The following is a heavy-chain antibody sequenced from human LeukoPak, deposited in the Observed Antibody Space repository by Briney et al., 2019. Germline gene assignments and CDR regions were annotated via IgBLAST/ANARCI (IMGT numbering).Heavy chain of an antibody. CDR3: AARNY. J-gene: IGHJ4*02. CDR1: GFSVSNNY. V-gene: IGHV3-53*01. Sequence: RGGSLRLSCAASGFSVSNNYMSWVRQAPGKGLEGVSVIYSRGATYYADSVKGRFTISRDNSKNTLYLQMNSLRVEDTAVYYCAARNYWGQGTLVTDSS. CDR2: IYSRGAT. D-gene: IGHD1-14*01.